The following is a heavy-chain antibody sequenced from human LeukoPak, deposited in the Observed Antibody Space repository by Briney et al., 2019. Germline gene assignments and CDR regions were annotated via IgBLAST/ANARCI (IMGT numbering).Heavy chain of an antibody. V-gene: IGHV3-74*01. J-gene: IGHJ4*02. Sequence: GGSLRLSCASSGFTFSFYWMHWVRQAPREGLVWVSRINNDGSSTSYAGSVKGRFTISRDNAKNTLYLQMNNLRAEDTAVYYCARDNEYCTGGTCRLDYWGQGALVTVSS. CDR2: INNDGSST. D-gene: IGHD2-15*01. CDR1: GFTFSFYW. CDR3: ARDNEYCTGGTCRLDY.